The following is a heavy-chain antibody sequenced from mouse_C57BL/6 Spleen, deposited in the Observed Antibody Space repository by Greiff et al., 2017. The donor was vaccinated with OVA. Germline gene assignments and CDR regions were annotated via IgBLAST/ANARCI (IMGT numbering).Heavy chain of an antibody. CDR2: IYPGDGDT. CDR3: ARDGYYEAY. V-gene: IGHV1-80*01. D-gene: IGHD2-3*01. Sequence: VVESGASVKISCKASGYAFSSYWMNWVKQRPGKGLEWIGQIYPGDGDTNYNGKFKGKATLTADKSSSTAYMQLSSLTSEDSAVYFCARDGYYEAYWGQGTLVTVSA. J-gene: IGHJ3*01. CDR1: GYAFSSYW.